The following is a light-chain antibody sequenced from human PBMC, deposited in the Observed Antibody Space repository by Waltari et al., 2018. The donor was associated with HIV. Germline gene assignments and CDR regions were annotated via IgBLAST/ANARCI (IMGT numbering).Light chain of an antibody. V-gene: IGKV4-1*01. CDR1: QSLLHTSDNKNY. CDR2: WAS. CDR3: QQYFGVPIT. J-gene: IGKJ4*01. Sequence: IVMTQSPDSLGVSLGERATIKCKSSQSLLHTSDNKNYLAWYQQKLGQSPKLLIYWASTRESGVPDRVSGSGSGADFTLTINGLRTEDVATYYCQQYFGVPITFGGGTKIDIK.